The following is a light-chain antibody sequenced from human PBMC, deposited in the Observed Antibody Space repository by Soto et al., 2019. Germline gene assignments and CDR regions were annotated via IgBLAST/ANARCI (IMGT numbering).Light chain of an antibody. CDR1: SGHSSYA. CDR2: LNSDGSH. J-gene: IGLJ2*01. V-gene: IGLV4-69*01. CDR3: QTWGTGIRV. Sequence: QSVLTQSPSASASLGASVKLTCILSSGHSSYAIAWHQQQPEKGPRYLMKLNSDGSHSKGDGIPDRFSGSSSGAERYLTISSLQYEDEADYYCQTWGTGIRVFGGGTKLTVL.